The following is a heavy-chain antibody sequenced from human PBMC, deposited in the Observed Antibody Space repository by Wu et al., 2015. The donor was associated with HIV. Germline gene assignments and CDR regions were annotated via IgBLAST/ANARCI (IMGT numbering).Heavy chain of an antibody. CDR1: GYTFDSYG. D-gene: IGHD3-10*01. CDR2: ISVYKGDT. CDR3: ARDQGSGSQFYYFDY. Sequence: QVQLVQSGAEVKKSGASVKVSCKTSGYTFDSYGVTWVRQAPGQGPEWMGWISVYKGDTKYAQKFQGRVTLTTDTSTSTAYMELRSLRSDDTAVYYCARDQGSGSQFYYFDYWGQGTMVTVSS. V-gene: IGHV1-18*01. J-gene: IGHJ4*02.